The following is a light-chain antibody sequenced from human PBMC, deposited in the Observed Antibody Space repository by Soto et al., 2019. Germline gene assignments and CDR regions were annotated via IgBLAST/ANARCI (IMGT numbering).Light chain of an antibody. V-gene: IGLV2-14*03. Sequence: QSALTQPASVSGSPGQSITISCTGTSSDVGGYNFVSWYQQHPGKAPKLMIYDVTNRPSGVSSRFSGSRSVNTASLPISRLQSEDEADDYCSSYTDTGTCGLVFGGGTKLTVL. CDR3: SSYTDTGTCGLV. CDR1: SSDVGGYNF. CDR2: DVT. J-gene: IGLJ2*01.